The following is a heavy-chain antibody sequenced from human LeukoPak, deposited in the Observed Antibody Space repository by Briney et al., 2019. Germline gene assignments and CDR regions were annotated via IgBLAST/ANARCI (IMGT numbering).Heavy chain of an antibody. CDR3: AREGLDHYYYGMDV. V-gene: IGHV7-4-1*02. J-gene: IGHJ6*02. D-gene: IGHD6-19*01. CDR2: INTNTGNP. CDR1: GYTFTSYA. Sequence: ASVKVSCKASGYTFTSYAMNWVRQAPGQGLEWMGWINTNTGNPTYAQGFTGRFVFSLDTSVSTAYLQISSLKAEDTAVYYCAREGLDHYYYGMDVWGQGTTVTVSS.